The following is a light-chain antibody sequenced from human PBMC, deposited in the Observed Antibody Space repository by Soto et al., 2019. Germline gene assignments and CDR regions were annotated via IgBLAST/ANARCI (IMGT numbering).Light chain of an antibody. V-gene: IGKV3-15*01. CDR2: GVS. CDR3: QQYNNWPPIT. Sequence: EIVLTQSPATLSLSPGERATLSCRATQSVRTYLAWYQQKPGRAPRLLIYGVSTRATGISARFSGGGSVTEFTLTISSLQSEDFAVYYCQQYNNWPPITFGQGTRLEIK. CDR1: QSVRTY. J-gene: IGKJ5*01.